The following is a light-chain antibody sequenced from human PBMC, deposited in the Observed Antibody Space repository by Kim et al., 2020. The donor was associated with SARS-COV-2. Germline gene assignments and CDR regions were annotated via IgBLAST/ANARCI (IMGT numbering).Light chain of an antibody. CDR1: QSISSW. J-gene: IGKJ1*01. V-gene: IGKV1-5*01. Sequence: ASVGDRVTITCRASQSISSWLAWYQQKPGNAPKLLIYDVSSLESGVPSRFSGSGSGTEFTLTISSLQPDDFATYYCQQYNSYPWTFGQGTKVEIK. CDR3: QQYNSYPWT. CDR2: DVS.